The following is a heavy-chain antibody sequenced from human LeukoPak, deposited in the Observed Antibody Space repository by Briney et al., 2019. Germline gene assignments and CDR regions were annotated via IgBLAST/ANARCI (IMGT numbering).Heavy chain of an antibody. D-gene: IGHD1-1*01. CDR2: IYYSGST. V-gene: IGHV4-30-4*08. CDR1: GGSISSGDYY. J-gene: IGHJ3*02. CDR3: ARVTWTAFDI. Sequence: SETLTLTCTVSGGSISSGDYYWSWIRQPPGKGLEWIGYIYYSGSTYYNPSLKSRVTMSVDTSKNQFSLKVSSVTAADTAVYYCARVTWTAFDIWGQGTMVTVSS.